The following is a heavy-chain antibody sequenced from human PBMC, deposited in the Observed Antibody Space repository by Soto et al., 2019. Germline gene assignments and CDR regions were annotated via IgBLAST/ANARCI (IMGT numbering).Heavy chain of an antibody. Sequence: SETLSLTCTVSGGSISSYYWGWIRQPPGKGLEWIGSIYYSGSTYYNPSLKSRVTISVDTSKNQFSLKLSSVTAADTAVYYCARVFSSSPYYFDYWGQGTLVT. V-gene: IGHV4-39*01. CDR2: IYYSGST. CDR1: GGSISSYY. D-gene: IGHD6-6*01. J-gene: IGHJ4*02. CDR3: ARVFSSSPYYFDY.